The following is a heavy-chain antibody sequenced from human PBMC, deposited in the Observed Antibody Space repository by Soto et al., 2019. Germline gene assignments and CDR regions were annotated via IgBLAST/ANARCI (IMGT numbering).Heavy chain of an antibody. D-gene: IGHD4-4*01. J-gene: IGHJ6*02. CDR3: ARSRDGYSFYFYYGMDG. CDR2: ILHDGSAE. Sequence: GGSLRLSCAASGFIFTSYGMHWVRQAPGKGLEWMALILHDGSAEYYADSVKGRFTISRDNSKNTLYLQMSSLTAEDTAVYYCARSRDGYSFYFYYGMDGWGQGTTVTVSS. V-gene: IGHV3-30*03. CDR1: GFIFTSYG.